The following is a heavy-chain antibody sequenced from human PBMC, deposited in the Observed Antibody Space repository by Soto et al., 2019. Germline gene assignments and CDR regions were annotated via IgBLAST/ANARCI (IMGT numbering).Heavy chain of an antibody. CDR2: IWHDGKNK. J-gene: IGHJ4*02. V-gene: IGHV3-33*01. D-gene: IGHD3-22*01. CDR3: ARGLYYYDSSGYWGY. Sequence: PGGSLRLSCVAAGFTCSNFGMHWVRQAPGKGLEWVAVIWHDGKNKYYADSAEGRFTVSRDNSKNTLYLQMNSLTAEDTAVYYCARGLYYYDSSGYWGYWGQGTLVTVSS. CDR1: GFTCSNFG.